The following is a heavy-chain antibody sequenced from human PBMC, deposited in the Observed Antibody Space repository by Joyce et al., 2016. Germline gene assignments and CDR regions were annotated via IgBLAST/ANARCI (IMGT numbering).Heavy chain of an antibody. CDR2: IYPSDSDT. CDR3: ARFFIEMATEVISAFDM. Sequence: EVQLVQSGAEVKKPGESLKISCQGSEDSFTDYWIGWVRQMPGRGLEWMAIIYPSDSDTRYSPSFQGNVTISADKSINTAYLQWSSLKASDTAIYYCARFFIEMATEVISAFDMWGQGTMVTVST. CDR1: EDSFTDYW. J-gene: IGHJ3*02. V-gene: IGHV5-51*01. D-gene: IGHD5-24*01.